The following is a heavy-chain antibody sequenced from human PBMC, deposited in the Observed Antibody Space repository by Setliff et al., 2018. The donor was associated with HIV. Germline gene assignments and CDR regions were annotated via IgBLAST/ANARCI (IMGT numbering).Heavy chain of an antibody. Sequence: ASETLSLTCTVSGGSISSYYWSWIRQPAGKGLEWIGSFYYSGSTYYNPSLKSRVTISVDTSKNQFFLKLTSLSAADTAVYYCARDRIEVVVDGPHDVFDVWGRGTTVTVSS. CDR2: FYYSGST. V-gene: IGHV4-4*07. J-gene: IGHJ3*01. CDR3: ARDRIEVVVDGPHDVFDV. CDR1: GGSISSYY. D-gene: IGHD2-15*01.